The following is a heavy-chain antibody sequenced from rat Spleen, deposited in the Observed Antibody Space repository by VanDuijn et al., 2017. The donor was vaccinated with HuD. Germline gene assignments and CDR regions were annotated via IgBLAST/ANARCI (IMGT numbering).Heavy chain of an antibody. V-gene: IGHV5-25*01. J-gene: IGHJ3*01. CDR3: ASNDY. CDR2: ISHDGSIT. Sequence: EVQLVESGGGLVQSGRSMKLSCAASGFTFTNFHLAWVRQAPTKGLEWVATISHDGSITYYRDSVKGRFTISRDNAKSTLYLQMDSLRSEDTATYYCASNDYWGQGTLVTVSS. CDR1: GFTFTNFH.